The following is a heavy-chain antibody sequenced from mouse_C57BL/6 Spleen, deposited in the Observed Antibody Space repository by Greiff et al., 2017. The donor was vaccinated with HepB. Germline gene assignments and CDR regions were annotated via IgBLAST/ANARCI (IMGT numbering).Heavy chain of an antibody. CDR3: AKGLYFDY. J-gene: IGHJ2*01. Sequence: EVKLVESGGGLVKPGGSLKLSCAASGFTFSDYGMHWVRQAPEKGLEWVAYISSGSSTIYYADTVKGRFTISRDNAKNILFLQMTSLRSEETAMYYFAKGLYFDYWGQGTTLTVAA. CDR1: GFTFSDYG. V-gene: IGHV5-17*01. CDR2: ISSGSSTI.